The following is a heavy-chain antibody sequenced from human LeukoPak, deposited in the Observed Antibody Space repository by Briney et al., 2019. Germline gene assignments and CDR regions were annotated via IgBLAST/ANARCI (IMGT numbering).Heavy chain of an antibody. J-gene: IGHJ4*02. CDR3: AAVDTAMAFDY. V-gene: IGHV4-59*01. CDR2: IYYSGST. CDR1: GGSISSYY. Sequence: SETLSLTCTVSGGSISSYYWSWLRQPPGKGLEWIGYIYYSGSTNYNPSLKSRVTISVDTSKNQFSLKLSSVTAADTAVYYCAAVDTAMAFDYWGQGALVTASS. D-gene: IGHD5-18*01.